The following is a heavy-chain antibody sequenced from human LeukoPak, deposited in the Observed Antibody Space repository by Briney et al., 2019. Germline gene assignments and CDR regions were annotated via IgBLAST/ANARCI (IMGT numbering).Heavy chain of an antibody. CDR1: GFTFSSYS. CDR2: LGDNDGRT. J-gene: IGHJ5*02. D-gene: IGHD1-26*01. Sequence: GGSLRLSCAASGFTFSSYSMNWVRQSPGKGLEWVSSLGDNDGRTFYADSVKGRFTISRDNAKNTLYLQMNSLRAEDTAVYYCARGGFTYTGSYASWGQGTLVPVSS. V-gene: IGHV3-21*01. CDR3: ARGGFTYTGSYAS.